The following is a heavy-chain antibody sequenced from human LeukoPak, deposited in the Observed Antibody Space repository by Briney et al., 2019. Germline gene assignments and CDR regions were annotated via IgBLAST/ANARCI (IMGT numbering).Heavy chain of an antibody. J-gene: IGHJ4*02. Sequence: ASVKVSCKASGYTFTSYGISWVRQAPGQGLEWMGWISAYNGNTNYAQKLQGRVTMTTDTSTSTAYMELRSLRSDDPAGYYCARNPYDSNPLDYWGQGTLVTVSS. D-gene: IGHD3-22*01. CDR2: ISAYNGNT. CDR1: GYTFTSYG. CDR3: ARNPYDSNPLDY. V-gene: IGHV1-18*01.